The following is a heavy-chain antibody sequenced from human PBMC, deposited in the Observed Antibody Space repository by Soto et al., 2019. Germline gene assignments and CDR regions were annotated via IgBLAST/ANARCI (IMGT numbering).Heavy chain of an antibody. CDR2: IIPILGIA. V-gene: IGHV1-69*08. D-gene: IGHD5-12*01. CDR3: ARDRAGYGIDY. CDR1: GGTFSSYT. J-gene: IGHJ4*02. Sequence: QVQLVQSGAEVKKPGSSVKVSCKASGGTFSSYTISWVRQAPGQGLEWMGRIIPILGIANYAQKFQGRVTITADKSTSTAYMELSSLRSEDTAVYCCARDRAGYGIDYWGQGTLVTVSS.